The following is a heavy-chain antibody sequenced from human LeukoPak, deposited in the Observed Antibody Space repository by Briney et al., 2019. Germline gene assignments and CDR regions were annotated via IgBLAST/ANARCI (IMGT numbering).Heavy chain of an antibody. D-gene: IGHD5-12*01. J-gene: IGHJ4*02. Sequence: SVKVSCKASGGTFSSYAISWVRQAPGQGLEWMGRIIPIFGTANYAQKFQGRVTIATDESTSTAYMELSSLRSEDTAGYYCARSSPIVATILYYFDYWGQGTLVTVSS. CDR3: ARSSPIVATILYYFDY. CDR1: GGTFSSYA. CDR2: IIPIFGTA. V-gene: IGHV1-69*05.